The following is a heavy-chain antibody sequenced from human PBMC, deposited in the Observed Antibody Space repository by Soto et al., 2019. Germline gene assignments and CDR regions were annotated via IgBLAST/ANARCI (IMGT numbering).Heavy chain of an antibody. CDR2: INHSGST. D-gene: IGHD2-8*01. CDR3: ARGSEDIVLMVYARRGYFDY. Sequence: SETLSLTCAVYGGSFSGYYWSWIRQPPGKGLEWIGEINHSGSTNYNPSLKSRVTISVDTSKNQFSLKLSSVTAADTAVYYCARGSEDIVLMVYARRGYFDYWGQGTLVTVSS. CDR1: GGSFSGYY. J-gene: IGHJ4*02. V-gene: IGHV4-34*01.